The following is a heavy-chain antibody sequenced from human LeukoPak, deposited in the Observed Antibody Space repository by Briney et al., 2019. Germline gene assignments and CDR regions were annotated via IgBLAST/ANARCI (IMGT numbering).Heavy chain of an antibody. CDR3: AKSDGYGLIDD. J-gene: IGHJ4*02. CDR2: IYYTGPT. CDR1: RVSISTSRYY. D-gene: IGHD2-21*02. Sequence: SETLSLTCTVSRVSISTSRYYWGWIRQPPGKGLEWIGNIYYTGPTYYNASLENRVTISLHTSKNLFFLKLNSVTAADTAMYYCAKSDGYGLIDDLGQGTLVTVSS. V-gene: IGHV4-39*01.